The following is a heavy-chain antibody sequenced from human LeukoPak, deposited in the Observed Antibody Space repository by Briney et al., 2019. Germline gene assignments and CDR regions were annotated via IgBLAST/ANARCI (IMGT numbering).Heavy chain of an antibody. CDR2: IIPIFGTA. V-gene: IGHV1-69*06. D-gene: IGHD3-3*01. J-gene: IGHJ3*02. CDR3: ATDSRVVIIRDDAFDI. Sequence: ASVKVSCKASGGTFSSYAISWVRQAPGQGLEWMGGIIPIFGTANYAQKFQGRVTMTEDTSTDTAYMELSSLRSEDTAVYYCATDSRVVIIRDDAFDIWGQGTMVTVSS. CDR1: GGTFSSYA.